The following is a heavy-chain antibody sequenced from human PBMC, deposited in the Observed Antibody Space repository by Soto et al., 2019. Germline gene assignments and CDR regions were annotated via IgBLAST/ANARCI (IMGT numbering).Heavy chain of an antibody. D-gene: IGHD6-19*01. CDR2: IIPIFGTA. V-gene: IGHV1-69*13. Sequence: ASVKVSCKASGGTFSSYAISWVRQAPGQGLEWMGGIIPIFGTANYAQKFQGRVTITADESTSTVYMELSSLRSEDTAVYYCERGGEKWLVQDWFDPWGQGTLVTVSS. CDR1: GGTFSSYA. CDR3: ERGGEKWLVQDWFDP. J-gene: IGHJ5*02.